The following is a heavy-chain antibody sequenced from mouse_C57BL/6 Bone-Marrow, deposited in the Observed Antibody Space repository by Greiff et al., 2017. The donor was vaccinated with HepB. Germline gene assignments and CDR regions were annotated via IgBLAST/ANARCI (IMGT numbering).Heavy chain of an antibody. CDR3: ARLMVTTNYFDY. D-gene: IGHD2-3*01. Sequence: EVKVVESGGDLVKPGGSLKLSCAASGFTFSSYGMSWVRQTPDKRLEWVATISSGGSYTYYPDSVKGRFTISRDNAKNTLYLQMSSLKSEDTAMYYCARLMVTTNYFDYWGQGTTLTVSS. V-gene: IGHV5-6*01. J-gene: IGHJ2*01. CDR1: GFTFSSYG. CDR2: ISSGGSYT.